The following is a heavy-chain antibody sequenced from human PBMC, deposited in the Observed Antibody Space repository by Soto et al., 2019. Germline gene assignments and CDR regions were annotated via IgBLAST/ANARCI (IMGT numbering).Heavy chain of an antibody. CDR1: GGSISSSSYY. D-gene: IGHD2-2*01. CDR3: ARLTVVPAAMSGCDY. CDR2: IYYSGST. J-gene: IGHJ4*02. V-gene: IGHV4-39*01. Sequence: QLQLQESGPGLVKPSETLSLTCTVSGGSISSSSYYWGWIRQPPGKGLEWIGSIYYSGSTYYNPSLKSRVTIYGDTSKNQFSLKLSSVTAADTAVYYCARLTVVPAAMSGCDYWGQGTLVTVSA.